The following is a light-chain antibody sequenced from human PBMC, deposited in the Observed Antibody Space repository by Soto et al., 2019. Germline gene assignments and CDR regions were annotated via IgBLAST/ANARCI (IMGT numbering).Light chain of an antibody. CDR1: QSVSSSY. V-gene: IGKV3-20*01. CDR3: QQYGGSSLII. CDR2: GAS. J-gene: IGKJ5*01. Sequence: VFTQSPGTLSLSPGERVTLSCRTSQSVSSSYLAWYQQKPGQAPRLLMYGASNRASGIPDRFSGSGSGTDFTLTISRLEPEDFAVYYCQQYGGSSLIIFGQGTRLEIK.